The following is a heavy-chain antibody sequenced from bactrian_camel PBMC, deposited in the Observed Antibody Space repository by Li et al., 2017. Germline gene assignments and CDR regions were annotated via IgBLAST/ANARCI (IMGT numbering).Heavy chain of an antibody. CDR2: ISGDGTK. J-gene: IGHJ6*01. CDR1: GNIFRTCG. CDR3: TYERLKPTGIPCPPRGWVRQEDFGY. Sequence: HVQLVESGGGSVQVGGSLKLSCGASGNIFRTCGMGWYRQPQGKERELVATISGDGTKKYADFVKGRFTISRDNNKNILYLEMKSLRSDDTAGYYCTYERLKPTGIPCPPRGWVRQEDFGYWGQGTQVTVS. V-gene: IGHV3S53*01. D-gene: IGHD5*01.